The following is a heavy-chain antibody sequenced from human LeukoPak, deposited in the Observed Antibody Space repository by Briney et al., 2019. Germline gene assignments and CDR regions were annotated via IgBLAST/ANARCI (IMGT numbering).Heavy chain of an antibody. CDR1: GFTFRDYY. J-gene: IGHJ4*02. CDR2: ISPSGITT. D-gene: IGHD1-26*01. V-gene: IGHV3-11*04. Sequence: GGSLRLSCAASGFTFRDYYMTWIRQAPGKGLEGVSYISPSGITTYYTDSVKGRFTISSDNAKNSLSLQINSLRVEDTAVYYCARAYTGSCYGTLEYWGRGTLVTVSS. CDR3: ARAYTGSCYGTLEY.